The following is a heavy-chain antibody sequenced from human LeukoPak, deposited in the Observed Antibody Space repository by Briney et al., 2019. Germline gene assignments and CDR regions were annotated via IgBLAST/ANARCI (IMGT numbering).Heavy chain of an antibody. Sequence: ASVKVSFKASGYTFSNFGISWVRQAPGQGLEWMGWISGNNDNPDYGQKFQGRFTVTTDSSTSTAYMELRNLRSDDTAVYYCARDGTSTDDCWGQGTLVTVSS. J-gene: IGHJ4*02. D-gene: IGHD2-2*01. CDR1: GYTFSNFG. CDR3: ARDGTSTDDC. V-gene: IGHV1-18*01. CDR2: ISGNNDNP.